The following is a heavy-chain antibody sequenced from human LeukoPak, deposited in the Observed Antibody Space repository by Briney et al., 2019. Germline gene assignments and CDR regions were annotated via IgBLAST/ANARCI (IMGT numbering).Heavy chain of an antibody. J-gene: IGHJ4*02. Sequence: GGSLRLSCAASGFTFSSYAMSWVRQAPGKGLEWVSAISGSGGSTYYADSVKGRFTISRDNSKNTLYLQMSSLRAEDTAVYYCAKDGKSERYFDWLSLFDYWGQGTLVTVSS. D-gene: IGHD3-9*01. CDR2: ISGSGGST. CDR1: GFTFSSYA. CDR3: AKDGKSERYFDWLSLFDY. V-gene: IGHV3-23*01.